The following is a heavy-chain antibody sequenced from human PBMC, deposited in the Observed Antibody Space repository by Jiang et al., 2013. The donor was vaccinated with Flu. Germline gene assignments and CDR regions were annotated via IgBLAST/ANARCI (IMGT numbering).Heavy chain of an antibody. CDR2: ISYDGSNQ. D-gene: IGHD5-24*01. CDR3: VKGARAGYNSFDF. CDR1: GFSISSYG. J-gene: IGHJ4*02. Sequence: GRSLRLSCAASGFSISSYGMHWARQAPGKGLEWVAAISYDGSNQYYADSVKGRFTISKDTSKNTVDLQMNSLRAEDTAVYYCVKGARAGYNSFDFWGQGTLVTVSS. V-gene: IGHV3-30*18.